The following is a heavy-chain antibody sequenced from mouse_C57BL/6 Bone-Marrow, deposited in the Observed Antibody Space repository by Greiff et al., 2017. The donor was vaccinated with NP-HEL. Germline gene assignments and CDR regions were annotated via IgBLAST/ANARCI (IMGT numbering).Heavy chain of an antibody. CDR3: ERYYNGSSSFDY. CDR2: IDPKSGGT. D-gene: IGHD1-1*01. V-gene: IGHV1-72*01. J-gene: IGHJ2*01. CDR1: GYTFTSYL. Sequence: QVQLQQPGAELVKPGASVKLSCKASGYTFTSYLMHWVKQRPGRGLEWIGRIDPKSGGTKYNEKFKSKATLTVDKPSSTAYMQLNSLTSEDSAVYDCERYYNGSSSFDYWGQGTTLTVSS.